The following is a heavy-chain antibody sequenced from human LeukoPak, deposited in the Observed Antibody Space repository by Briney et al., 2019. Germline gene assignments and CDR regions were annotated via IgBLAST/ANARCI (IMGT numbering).Heavy chain of an antibody. CDR1: GFTFTTYW. Sequence: GGSLRLSCAASGFTFTTYWMTWVRQAPGKGLEWVANIKQDGSEKYYVDSVKGRFTISSDNAKNSLYLQMNSLRAEDTAVYYCARAWAFDIWGQGTLVTVSS. J-gene: IGHJ3*02. V-gene: IGHV3-7*05. CDR2: IKQDGSEK. CDR3: ARAWAFDI.